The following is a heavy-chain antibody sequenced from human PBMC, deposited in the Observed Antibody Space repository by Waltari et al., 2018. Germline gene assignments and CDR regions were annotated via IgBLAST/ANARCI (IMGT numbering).Heavy chain of an antibody. J-gene: IGHJ4*02. CDR2: INHSGST. Sequence: QVQLQQWGAGLLKPSETLSLTCAVYGGSFSGYYWSWNRQPPGKGLEWIGEINHSGSTNYNPSLKSRVTISVDTSKNQFSLKLSSVTAADTAVYYCARGRGDFWSGYYKWDYWGQGTLVTVSS. D-gene: IGHD3-3*01. CDR3: ARGRGDFWSGYYKWDY. CDR1: GGSFSGYY. V-gene: IGHV4-34*01.